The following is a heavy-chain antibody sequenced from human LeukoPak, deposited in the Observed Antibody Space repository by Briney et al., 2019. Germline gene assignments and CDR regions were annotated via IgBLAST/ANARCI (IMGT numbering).Heavy chain of an antibody. Sequence: GGSLRLSCAASGFTFSSYWMSWVRQAPGKGLEWVANIKQDGSEKYYADSVKGRFTISRDNAKNSLYLQMNSLRAEDAAVYYCASSGWWGYFDYWGQGTLVTVSS. J-gene: IGHJ4*02. CDR3: ASSGWWGYFDY. D-gene: IGHD6-19*01. CDR1: GFTFSSYW. CDR2: IKQDGSEK. V-gene: IGHV3-7*01.